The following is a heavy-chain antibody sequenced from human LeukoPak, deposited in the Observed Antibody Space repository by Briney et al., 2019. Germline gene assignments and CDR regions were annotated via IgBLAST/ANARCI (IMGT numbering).Heavy chain of an antibody. D-gene: IGHD1-26*01. V-gene: IGHV3-23*01. CDR1: GFTFSSYS. J-gene: IGHJ4*02. CDR3: AKERGYSGSSLDY. Sequence: GGSLRLSCAASGFTFSSYSMNWVRQAPGKGLEWVSSISGSGDSTYYVDSVKGRFTISRDISKNTLYLQMNSLRAEDTALYYCAKERGYSGSSLDYWGQGTLLTVSS. CDR2: ISGSGDST.